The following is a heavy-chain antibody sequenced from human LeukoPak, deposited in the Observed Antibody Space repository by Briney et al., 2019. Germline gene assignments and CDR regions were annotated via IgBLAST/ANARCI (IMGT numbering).Heavy chain of an antibody. V-gene: IGHV4-59*11. CDR2: IYYSGST. D-gene: IGHD6-6*01. J-gene: IGHJ4*02. CDR1: GGSISSHY. Sequence: SETLSLTCTVSGGSISSHYWSWIRQPPGKGLEWIGYIYYSGSTNYNPSLKSRVTISVDTSKNQFSLKLSSVTAEDTAVDYXXXXXLXXXXSSWDLAPFDYWGQGTLVTVSS. CDR3: XXXXLXXXXSSWDLAPFDY.